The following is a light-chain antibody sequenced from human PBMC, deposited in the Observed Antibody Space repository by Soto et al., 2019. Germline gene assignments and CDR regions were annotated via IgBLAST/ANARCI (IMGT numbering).Light chain of an antibody. J-gene: IGKJ1*01. CDR3: QQYNNWPPPWT. CDR2: GAS. Sequence: EIVMTQSPATLSVSPGERTTLSCRASQSVNSTLAWYQQKPGQAPRLLIYGASTRATDIPARFSGSGSGTEFTLTISSLQSEDFAVYYCQQYNNWPPPWTFGQGTKVEVK. V-gene: IGKV3-15*01. CDR1: QSVNST.